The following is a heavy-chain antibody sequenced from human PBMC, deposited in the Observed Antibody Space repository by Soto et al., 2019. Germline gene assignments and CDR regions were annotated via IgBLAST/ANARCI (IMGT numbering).Heavy chain of an antibody. V-gene: IGHV1-69*08. CDR3: ARLGRGYDAQYDY. CDR2: IIPILCTA. D-gene: IGHD3-22*01. J-gene: IGHJ4*02. CDR1: GGTFSSYT. Sequence: SVKVSCKASGGTFSSYTISLVRQAPVQVLELIVRIIPILCTANYSQKFQGRFTITAYESTITSYIELIILRSEYTAVYYCARLGRGYDAQYDYWGQGTLVTVSS.